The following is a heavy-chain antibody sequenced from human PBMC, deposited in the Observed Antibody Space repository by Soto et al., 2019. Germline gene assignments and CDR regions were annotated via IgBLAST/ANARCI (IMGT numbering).Heavy chain of an antibody. CDR1: GYTFTSYG. CDR2: ISAYNGNT. V-gene: IGHV1-18*01. D-gene: IGHD3-16*02. Sequence: ASVKVSCKASGYTFTSYGISWVRQAPGQGLEWMGWISAYNGNTNYAQKLQGRVTMTTDTSTSTAYMELRSLRSDDTAVYYCARDLGVGPPYYDYVWGSYRRDAFDIWGQGTMVTVSS. J-gene: IGHJ3*02. CDR3: ARDLGVGPPYYDYVWGSYRRDAFDI.